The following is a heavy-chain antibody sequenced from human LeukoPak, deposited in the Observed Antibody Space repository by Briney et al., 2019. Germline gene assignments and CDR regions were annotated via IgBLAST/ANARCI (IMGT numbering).Heavy chain of an antibody. V-gene: IGHV3-23*01. D-gene: IGHD3-10*01. CDR2: ISGSGGST. CDR3: AKKGGFGEFIDY. Sequence: GGSLRLSCAASGFTFSSYAMSWIRQAPGKGLEWVSAISGSGGSTYYADSVKGRFTISRDNSKNTLYLQMNSLRAEDTAVYYCAKKGGFGEFIDYWGQGTLVTVSS. CDR1: GFTFSSYA. J-gene: IGHJ4*02.